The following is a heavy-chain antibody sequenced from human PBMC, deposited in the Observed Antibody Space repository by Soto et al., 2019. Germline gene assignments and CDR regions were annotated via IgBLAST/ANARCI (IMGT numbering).Heavy chain of an antibody. Sequence: SVKVSCKASGGTFSSYAISWVRQAPGQGLEWMGGIIPIFGTANYAQKFQGRVTITADKSTSTAYTELSSLRSEDTAVYYCARASDRIAVAGTPRDYYYYYGMDVWGQGTTVTVSS. D-gene: IGHD6-19*01. CDR2: IIPIFGTA. CDR3: ARASDRIAVAGTPRDYYYYYGMDV. V-gene: IGHV1-69*06. CDR1: GGTFSSYA. J-gene: IGHJ6*02.